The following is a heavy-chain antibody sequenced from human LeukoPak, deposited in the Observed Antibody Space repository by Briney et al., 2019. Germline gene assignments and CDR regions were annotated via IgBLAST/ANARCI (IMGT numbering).Heavy chain of an antibody. Sequence: ASVKVSCKGSGYTFTKYAISWVRQAPGQGLGYMGWIDTNTGNPTYAQGFTGRFVFSLDTSVSTAYLQISSLKAEDSAIYFCANCYDSSGFFAYWGQGTLVTVSS. CDR1: GYTFTKYA. CDR2: IDTNTGNP. CDR3: ANCYDSSGFFAY. D-gene: IGHD3-22*01. J-gene: IGHJ4*02. V-gene: IGHV7-4-1*02.